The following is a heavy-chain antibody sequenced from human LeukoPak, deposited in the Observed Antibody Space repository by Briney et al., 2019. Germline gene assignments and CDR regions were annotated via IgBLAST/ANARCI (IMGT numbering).Heavy chain of an antibody. CDR3: ARDTVTNNWFDP. Sequence: GGSLRLSCAASGFTFSSYWMHWVRQAPGKGLVWVSRINTDGSSTSYADSEKGRFTISRDNAKNTLYLQMNSLRAEDTAVYYCARDTVTNNWFDPWGQGTLVTVSS. CDR2: INTDGSST. V-gene: IGHV3-74*01. J-gene: IGHJ5*02. CDR1: GFTFSSYW. D-gene: IGHD4-11*01.